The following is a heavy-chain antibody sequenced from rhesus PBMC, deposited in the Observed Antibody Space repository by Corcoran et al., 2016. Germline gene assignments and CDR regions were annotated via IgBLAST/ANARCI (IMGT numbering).Heavy chain of an antibody. J-gene: IGHJ4*01. CDR3: ARARPLDYGSSYRYFDY. V-gene: IGHV4-147*01. D-gene: IGHD4-29*01. Sequence: QVQLQESGPGLVQPSETLSLTCAASGYSISSNYWSSIRQPPGKALEWIGYIYGSSVSTNYNPSLKSRVTISTDTSTNQFSRKLSSVTAADTAVYYCARARPLDYGSSYRYFDYWGQGVLVTVSS. CDR1: GYSISSNY. CDR2: IYGSSVST.